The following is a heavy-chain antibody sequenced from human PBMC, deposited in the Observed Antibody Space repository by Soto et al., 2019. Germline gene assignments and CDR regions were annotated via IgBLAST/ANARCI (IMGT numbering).Heavy chain of an antibody. Sequence: GGSLRLSCAASGFTFSTYAMNWVRQAPGKGLEWVSCISGSGSSIYYADSVKGRFTISRDNAKNTLYLQMNSLRAEDTAVYYCARHPERIAQIGWFDPWGQGTLVTVSS. CDR1: GFTFSTYA. J-gene: IGHJ5*02. D-gene: IGHD6-13*01. CDR2: ISGSGSSI. V-gene: IGHV3-23*01. CDR3: ARHPERIAQIGWFDP.